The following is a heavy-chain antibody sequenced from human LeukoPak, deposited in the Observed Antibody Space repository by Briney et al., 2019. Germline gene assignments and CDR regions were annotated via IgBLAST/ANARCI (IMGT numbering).Heavy chain of an antibody. CDR3: ARGRPDRQLLAWFDP. Sequence: PSETLSLTCTVSGASVNTYYWSWIRQPPGKGLEWIGYMFYSGNSNYSPSLKSRVTISVDTAKNQFSLKLSSVTAADTAVYYCARGRPDRQLLAWFDPWGQGTLVTVSS. J-gene: IGHJ5*02. V-gene: IGHV4-59*02. D-gene: IGHD2-2*01. CDR1: GASVNTYY. CDR2: MFYSGNS.